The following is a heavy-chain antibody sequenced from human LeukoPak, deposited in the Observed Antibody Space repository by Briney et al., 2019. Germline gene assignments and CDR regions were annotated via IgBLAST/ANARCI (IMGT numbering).Heavy chain of an antibody. CDR2: IGGSGGTT. CDR1: VFAFCNYA. CDR3: AKYTTAKIGQGPLDH. J-gene: IGHJ4*02. Sequence: VGSLRLSCAASVFAFCNYAMAWVPQSPGHGLEWFSAIGGSGGTTYYAQSVKSRFTISRDNFRNTLSLQMSSVRAEDTAVYYCAKYTTAKIGQGPLDHWGQGTLVTVS. D-gene: IGHD2-21*02. V-gene: IGHV3-23*01.